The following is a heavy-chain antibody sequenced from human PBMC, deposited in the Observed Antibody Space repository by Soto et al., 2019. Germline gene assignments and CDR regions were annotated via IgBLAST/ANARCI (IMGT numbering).Heavy chain of an antibody. CDR2: ISYDGSNK. V-gene: IGHV3-30-3*01. CDR1: GFTFSSYA. Sequence: GGSLRLSCAASGFTFSSYAMHWVRQAPGKGLEWVAVISYDGSNKYYADSVKGRFTISRDNSKNTLFLQMNSLRAEDTAVYYCARSDGSGYDSWIYYYYGMDVWGQGTTVTVSS. D-gene: IGHD5-12*01. CDR3: ARSDGSGYDSWIYYYYGMDV. J-gene: IGHJ6*02.